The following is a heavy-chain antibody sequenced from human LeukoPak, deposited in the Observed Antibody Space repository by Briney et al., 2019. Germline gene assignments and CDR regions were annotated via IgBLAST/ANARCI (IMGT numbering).Heavy chain of an antibody. D-gene: IGHD6-6*01. J-gene: IGHJ6*03. CDR3: ARGGIAGRPVYYYYMDV. V-gene: IGHV3-21*01. Sequence: PGGSLRLSCAASGFTFSSYTIHWVRQAPGKGLEWVSSISGVSTYIYYADSVKGRFTISRDNVEKSAYLELSGLTAHDTAIYYCARGGIAGRPVYYYYMDVWGKGTTVTVSS. CDR2: ISGVSTYI. CDR1: GFTFSSYT.